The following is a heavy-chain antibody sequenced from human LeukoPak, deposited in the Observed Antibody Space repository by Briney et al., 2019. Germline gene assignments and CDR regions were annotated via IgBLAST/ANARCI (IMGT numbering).Heavy chain of an antibody. CDR2: VYSGGTT. J-gene: IGHJ6*03. CDR1: GFTVSSNY. D-gene: IGHD5-24*01. Sequence: PGGSLRLSRAASGFTVSSNYMSWVRQAPGKGLEWVSIVYSGGTTYYADSVKGRFTISRDNSKNTLYLQMNSLRAEDTAVYYCARDRVEMATIIDYYYYMDVWGKGTTVTVS. CDR3: ARDRVEMATIIDYYYYMDV. V-gene: IGHV3-53*01.